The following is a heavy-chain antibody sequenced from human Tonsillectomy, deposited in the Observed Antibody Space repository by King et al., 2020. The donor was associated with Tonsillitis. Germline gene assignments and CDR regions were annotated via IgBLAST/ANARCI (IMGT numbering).Heavy chain of an antibody. V-gene: IGHV3-30-3*01. D-gene: IGHD2-15*01. CDR1: RFTFSSYA. Sequence: VQLVESGGGVVQPGRSLRLSCAASRFTFSSYAMHWVRQAPGKGQEWVTLISYDGSTKYYADSVKGRFTISRDTSKNTLYLQMNSLRAEDTAVYYCARASSKYCSGGSCYSSPFDYWGQGTLVTVSS. CDR2: ISYDGSTK. CDR3: ARASSKYCSGGSCYSSPFDY. J-gene: IGHJ4*02.